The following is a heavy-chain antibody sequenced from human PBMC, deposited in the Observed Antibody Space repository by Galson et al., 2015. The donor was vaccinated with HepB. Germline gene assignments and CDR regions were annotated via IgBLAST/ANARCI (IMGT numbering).Heavy chain of an antibody. CDR1: GYTFTSYA. J-gene: IGHJ4*02. D-gene: IGHD6-13*01. V-gene: IGHV1-3*01. CDR3: ARTYSSSWYPYHFDY. CDR2: INAGNGNT. Sequence: SVKVSCKASGYTFTSYAMHWVRQAPGQRLEWMGWINAGNGNTKYSQKFQGRVTITRDTSASTAYMELSSLRSEDTAVYYCARTYSSSWYPYHFDYWGQGTLVTVSS.